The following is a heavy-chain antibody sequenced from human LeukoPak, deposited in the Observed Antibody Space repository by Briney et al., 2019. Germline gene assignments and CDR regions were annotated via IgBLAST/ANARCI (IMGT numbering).Heavy chain of an antibody. Sequence: SQTLSLTCTVSGGSISSGGYYWSWIRQHPGKGLEWIGYIYYSGSTYYNPSLKSRVTISVDTSKNQFSLKLSSVTAADTAVYYCARDLSGGVSSGYYHYFDYWGQGTLVTVSS. J-gene: IGHJ4*02. CDR3: ARDLSGGVSSGYYHYFDY. CDR2: IYYSGST. D-gene: IGHD3-22*01. CDR1: GGSISSGGYY. V-gene: IGHV4-31*03.